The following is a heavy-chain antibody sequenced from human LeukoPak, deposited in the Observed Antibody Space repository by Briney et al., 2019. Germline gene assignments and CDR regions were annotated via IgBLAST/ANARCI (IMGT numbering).Heavy chain of an antibody. J-gene: IGHJ4*02. Sequence: GGSLRLACAASGFTFSSYGMHWVRQAPGKGLEWVAVISYDGSNKYYADSVKGRFTISRDNSKNTLYLQMNSLRAEDTAVYYCAKTPRRGIAVAAPDFGYWGQGTLVTVSS. D-gene: IGHD6-19*01. CDR2: ISYDGSNK. V-gene: IGHV3-30*18. CDR1: GFTFSSYG. CDR3: AKTPRRGIAVAAPDFGY.